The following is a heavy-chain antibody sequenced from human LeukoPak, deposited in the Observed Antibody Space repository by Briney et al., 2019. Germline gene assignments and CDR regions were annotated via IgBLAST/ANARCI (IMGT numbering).Heavy chain of an antibody. J-gene: IGHJ5*02. CDR1: DGSISSSSYY. CDR3: ARDGRLYSSGQVVWFDP. Sequence: SETLSLTCTVSDGSISSSSYYWGWIRQLPGKGLEWIGSIYYSGSTYYNPSLKSRVTISVDTSKSQFSLKVTSVTAADTAVYFCARDGRLYSSGQVVWFDPWGQGTLVTVSS. V-gene: IGHV4-39*07. CDR2: IYYSGST. D-gene: IGHD6-19*01.